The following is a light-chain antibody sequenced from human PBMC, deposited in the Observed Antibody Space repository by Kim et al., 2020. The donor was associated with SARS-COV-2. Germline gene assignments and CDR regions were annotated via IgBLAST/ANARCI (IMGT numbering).Light chain of an antibody. CDR3: NSRDSNNNVV. CDR2: GKN. Sequence: SSELTQDPAVSVALGQTVRITCQGDSLRSYYATWYQQKPGQAPILVLYGKNNRPSGIPDRFSGSSSGNTASLTITGTQAGDEADYYCNSRDSNNNVVFGGGTKLTVL. CDR1: SLRSYY. V-gene: IGLV3-19*01. J-gene: IGLJ2*01.